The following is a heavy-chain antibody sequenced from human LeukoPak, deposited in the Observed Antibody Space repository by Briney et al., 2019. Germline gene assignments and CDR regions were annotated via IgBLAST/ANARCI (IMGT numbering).Heavy chain of an antibody. V-gene: IGHV3-48*03. CDR2: ISSSASTI. D-gene: IGHD1-26*01. CDR3: ARVGASYGALDY. J-gene: IGHJ4*02. Sequence: GGSLRLSCAATGVTFSTFEVNWVRQAPGKGREWVSFISSSASTILYADSVKGRFTISRDNARNSLYLQMNSLRSEDTAIYYCARVGASYGALDYWGQGALVTVSS. CDR1: GVTFSTFE.